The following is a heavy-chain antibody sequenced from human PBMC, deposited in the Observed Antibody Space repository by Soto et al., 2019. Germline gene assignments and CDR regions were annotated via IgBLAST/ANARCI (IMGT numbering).Heavy chain of an antibody. J-gene: IGHJ6*02. CDR1: GGTFSSYA. Sequence: SVKVSCKASGGTFSSYAISWVRQAPGQGLEWMGGIIPIFGTANYAQKFQGRVTITADESTSTAYMELSSLRSEDTAVYYCARGVDIVVVPAARPMDVWGQGTTVTVSS. D-gene: IGHD2-2*03. CDR2: IIPIFGTA. CDR3: ARGVDIVVVPAARPMDV. V-gene: IGHV1-69*13.